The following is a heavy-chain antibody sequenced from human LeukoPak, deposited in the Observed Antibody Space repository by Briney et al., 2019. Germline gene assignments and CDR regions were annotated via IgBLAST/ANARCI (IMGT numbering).Heavy chain of an antibody. CDR1: GYTFTSYD. V-gene: IGHV1-3*01. Sequence: ASVKVSCKASGYTFTSYDINWVRQATGQRLEWMGWINAGNGNTKYSQKFQGRVTITRDTSASTAYMELSSLRSEDTAVYYCARGYYGSGSYPSFGYWGQGTLVTVSS. CDR2: INAGNGNT. D-gene: IGHD3-10*01. CDR3: ARGYYGSGSYPSFGY. J-gene: IGHJ4*02.